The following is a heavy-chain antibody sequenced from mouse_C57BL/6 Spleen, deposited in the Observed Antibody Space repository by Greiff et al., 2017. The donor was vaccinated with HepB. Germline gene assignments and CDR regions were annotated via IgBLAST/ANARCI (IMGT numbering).Heavy chain of an antibody. CDR2: INPSNGGT. J-gene: IGHJ3*01. Sequence: VQLQQPGTELVKPGASVKLSCKASGYTFTSYWMHWVKQRPGQGLEWIGNINPSNGGTNYNEKFKSKGTLTVDKSSSTAYMQLSSLTSEDSAVYYCARVESSGYPFAYWGQGTLVTVSA. CDR3: ARVESSGYPFAY. D-gene: IGHD3-2*02. V-gene: IGHV1-53*01. CDR1: GYTFTSYW.